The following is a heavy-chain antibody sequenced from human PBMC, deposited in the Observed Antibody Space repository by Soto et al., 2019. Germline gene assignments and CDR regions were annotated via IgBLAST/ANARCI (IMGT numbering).Heavy chain of an antibody. CDR2: ISGSGGST. V-gene: IGHV3-23*01. J-gene: IGHJ4*02. D-gene: IGHD6-13*01. Sequence: GGSLSLSCAASGFHFSNYSVTWVRQAPGKGLEWVSTISGSGGSTYYADSVKGRFTISRDNSKNTLYLQMNSLRAEDTAVYYCAKDQGSSWYEIDYWGQGTLVTVSS. CDR3: AKDQGSSWYEIDY. CDR1: GFHFSNYS.